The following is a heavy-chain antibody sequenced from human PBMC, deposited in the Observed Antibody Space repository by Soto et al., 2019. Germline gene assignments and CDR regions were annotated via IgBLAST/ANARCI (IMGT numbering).Heavy chain of an antibody. D-gene: IGHD1-26*01. Sequence: QPAGSLRLACAASGFTFSSYAMHWVRQAAGKVLEWVAVISYDGSTKYYADSVKGRFTISRDNSKNTLYLQMNSLRAEDTAVYYCARDPEELHYYGMGVWGQGTTVTVSS. CDR3: ARDPEELHYYGMGV. V-gene: IGHV3-30-3*01. CDR2: ISYDGSTK. CDR1: GFTFSSYA. J-gene: IGHJ6*02.